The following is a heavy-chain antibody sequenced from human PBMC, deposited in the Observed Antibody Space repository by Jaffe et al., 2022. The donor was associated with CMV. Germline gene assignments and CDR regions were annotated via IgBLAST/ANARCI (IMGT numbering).Heavy chain of an antibody. CDR1: GFTFSSYW. CDR2: INSDGSST. D-gene: IGHD4-17*01. Sequence: EVQLVESGGGLVQPGGSLRLSCAASGFTFSSYWMHWVRQAPGKGLVWVSRINSDGSSTSYADSVKGRFTISRDNAKNTLYLQMNSLRAEDTAVYYCARVAPDYGDYSNWFDPWGQGTLVTVSS. V-gene: IGHV3-74*01. CDR3: ARVAPDYGDYSNWFDP. J-gene: IGHJ5*02.